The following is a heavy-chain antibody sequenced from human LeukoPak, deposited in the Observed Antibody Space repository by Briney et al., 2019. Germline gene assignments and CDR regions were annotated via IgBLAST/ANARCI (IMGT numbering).Heavy chain of an antibody. CDR2: IYYSGST. Sequence: PSETLSLTCTVSGDSISSSSSYWGWIRQPPGEGLEWIGSIYYSGSTYYNPSLKSRVTISVDTSKNQFSLKLSSVTAADTAVYYCATRHYCYYYIDVWGKGTTVTVSS. J-gene: IGHJ6*03. V-gene: IGHV4-39*07. CDR1: GDSISSSSSY. CDR3: ATRHYCYYYIDV.